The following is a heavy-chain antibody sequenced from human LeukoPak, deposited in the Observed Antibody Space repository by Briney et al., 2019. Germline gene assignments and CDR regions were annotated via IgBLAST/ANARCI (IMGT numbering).Heavy chain of an antibody. V-gene: IGHV3-23*01. D-gene: IGHD4-17*01. J-gene: IGHJ4*02. CDR1: GFIFSSYA. Sequence: GGSLRLSCAASGFIFSSYAMSWVRQALGKGLEWVSTVSGNGVSTWNADSVKGRFTISRDSSKNTLYLQMNSLRAEDTAVYYCAKDSVRYGDYGQYYFDFWGQGTLVTVSS. CDR2: VSGNGVST. CDR3: AKDSVRYGDYGQYYFDF.